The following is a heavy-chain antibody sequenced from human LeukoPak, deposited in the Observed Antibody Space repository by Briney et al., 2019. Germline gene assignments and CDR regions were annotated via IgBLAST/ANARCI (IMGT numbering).Heavy chain of an antibody. V-gene: IGHV1-2*02. CDR3: ARELAAAAGGNWFDP. CDR1: GYTFTGYY. J-gene: IGHJ5*02. CDR2: INPNSGGT. Sequence: ASVKVSCKASGYTFTGYYMHWVRQAPGQGLEWMGWINPNSGGTNYAQKFQGRVTMTRDTSISTAYMELSRLRSGDTAVYYCARELAAAAGGNWFDPWGQGTLVTVSS. D-gene: IGHD6-13*01.